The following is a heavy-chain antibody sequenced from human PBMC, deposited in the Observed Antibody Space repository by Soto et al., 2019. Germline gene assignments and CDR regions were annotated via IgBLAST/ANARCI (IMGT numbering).Heavy chain of an antibody. D-gene: IGHD3-16*01. CDR1: GGSISSSSYY. CDR3: ARHLGSPQFISYYYMDV. V-gene: IGHV4-39*01. CDR2: IYYSGST. J-gene: IGHJ6*03. Sequence: SETLSLTCTVSGGSISSSSYYWGWIRQPPGKGLEWIGSIYYSGSTYYNPSLKGRVTISVDTSKNQFSLKLSSVTAADTAVYYCARHLGSPQFISYYYMDVWGKGTTVTVSS.